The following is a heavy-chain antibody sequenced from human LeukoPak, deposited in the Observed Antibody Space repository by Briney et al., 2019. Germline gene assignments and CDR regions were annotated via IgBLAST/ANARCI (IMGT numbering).Heavy chain of an antibody. J-gene: IGHJ4*02. Sequence: SVKVSCKAFGGTFSSYAISWVRQAPGQGLEWMGGIIPIFGTASYAQKFQGRVTITADESTSTAYMELSSLRSEDTAVYYCARDGGYRGYDADCWGQGTLVTVSS. CDR3: ARDGGYRGYDADC. CDR2: IIPIFGTA. D-gene: IGHD5-12*01. V-gene: IGHV1-69*13. CDR1: GGTFSSYA.